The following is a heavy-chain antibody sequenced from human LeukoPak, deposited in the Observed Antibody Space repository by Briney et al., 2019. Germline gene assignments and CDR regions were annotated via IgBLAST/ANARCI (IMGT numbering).Heavy chain of an antibody. Sequence: PSETLSLTCAVSGDSISSALWWNWVRQPPGKGLDRIGEISRDGSTKYNPSLKNRVTISKDNSKNQFSLKLNSVTAADTAVYYCTTSSGWYSLNYWGQGVLITVSS. V-gene: IGHV4-4*02. J-gene: IGHJ4*02. CDR3: TTSSGWYSLNY. CDR1: GDSISSALW. D-gene: IGHD1-26*01. CDR2: ISRDGST.